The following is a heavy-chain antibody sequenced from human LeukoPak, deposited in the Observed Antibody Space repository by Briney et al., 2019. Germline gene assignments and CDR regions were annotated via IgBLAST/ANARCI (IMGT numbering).Heavy chain of an antibody. Sequence: PGGSLRLSCAVSGFTFSRYAMTWVRQAPGKGLEWVSYISSSSSTIYYADSVKGRFTISRDNAKNSVYLQMNSLRAEDTAVYYCARAPTTVVTGLRFDPWGQGTLVTVSS. D-gene: IGHD4-23*01. CDR2: ISSSSSTI. CDR3: ARAPTTVVTGLRFDP. CDR1: GFTFSRYA. V-gene: IGHV3-48*01. J-gene: IGHJ5*02.